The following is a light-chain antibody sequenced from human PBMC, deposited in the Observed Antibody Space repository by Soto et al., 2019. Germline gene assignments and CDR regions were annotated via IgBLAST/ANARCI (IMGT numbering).Light chain of an antibody. CDR3: HQYGSSPRT. CDR1: QSVSTSY. Sequence: DIVLTQSPGTLSLSPGEGATLSCRDSQSVSTSYLAWYQQKRGQPPRLLIYGASSRATGIPDRFRGSGSGTDFTLTISSLEPEDFAVYYCHQYGSSPRTFGQGTKVDIK. V-gene: IGKV3-20*01. J-gene: IGKJ1*01. CDR2: GAS.